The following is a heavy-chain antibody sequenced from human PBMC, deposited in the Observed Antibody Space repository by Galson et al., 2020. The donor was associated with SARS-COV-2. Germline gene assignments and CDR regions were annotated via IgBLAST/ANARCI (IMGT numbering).Heavy chain of an antibody. V-gene: IGHV1-2*04. Sequence: GASVKVSCKASGYTFTGYYMHWVRQAPGQGLEWMGWINPNSGGTNYAQKFQGWVTMTRDTSISTAYMELSRLRSDDTAVYYCARSNQRVEWFGELGYYYGMDVWGQGTTVTVSS. CDR2: INPNSGGT. J-gene: IGHJ6*02. CDR3: ARSNQRVEWFGELGYYYGMDV. D-gene: IGHD3-10*01. CDR1: GYTFTGYY.